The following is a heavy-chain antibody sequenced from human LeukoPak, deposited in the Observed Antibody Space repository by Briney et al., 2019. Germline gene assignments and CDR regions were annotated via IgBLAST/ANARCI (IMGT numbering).Heavy chain of an antibody. J-gene: IGHJ4*02. CDR2: ISSSSSYT. CDR3: AREPAYSKVY. V-gene: IGHV3-21*01. CDR1: GFTFSNYS. Sequence: KTGGSLRLSCAASGFTFSNYSMNWVRQAPGKGLEWVSSISSSSSYTYYADSVKGRFTISRDNAKNSLYLQMNSLRAEDTAVYYCAREPAYSKVYWGQGTLVTVSS. D-gene: IGHD4-11*01.